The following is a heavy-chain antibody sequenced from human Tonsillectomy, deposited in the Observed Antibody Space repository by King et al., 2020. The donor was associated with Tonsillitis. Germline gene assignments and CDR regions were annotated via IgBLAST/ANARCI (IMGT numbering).Heavy chain of an antibody. CDR2: IKQDGSEA. J-gene: IGHJ2*01. Sequence: VQLVESGGGLVQPGGSLRLSCAASGFTFSIYWMSWVRQAPGKGLEWVANIKQDGSEAYYVASETGRLTISRDNAENSLYLQMNSLRAEDTAVYYCARDSLTATRAFDLWGRGTLVTVSS. D-gene: IGHD1-14*01. CDR3: ARDSLTATRAFDL. CDR1: GFTFSIYW. V-gene: IGHV3-7*03.